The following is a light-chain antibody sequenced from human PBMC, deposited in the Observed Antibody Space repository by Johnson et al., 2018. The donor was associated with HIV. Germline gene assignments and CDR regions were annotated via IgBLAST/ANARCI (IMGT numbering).Light chain of an antibody. V-gene: IGLV1-51*01. J-gene: IGLJ1*01. CDR2: DDN. CDR1: SSDIGNNY. CDR3: GTWDSSPGAGHI. Sequence: QSVLTQPPSVSAAPGQKVTISCSGSSSDIGNNYVSWYQHLPGTAPKLLIYDDNKRPSGIPDRFSGSKSGTSATLGITGLQTGDEADYYCGTWDSSPGAGHIFGTGTKVTV.